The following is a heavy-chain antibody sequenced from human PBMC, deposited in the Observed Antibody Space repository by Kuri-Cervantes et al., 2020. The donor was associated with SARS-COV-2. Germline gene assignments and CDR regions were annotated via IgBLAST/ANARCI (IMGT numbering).Heavy chain of an antibody. J-gene: IGHJ3*02. CDR1: GGSISSYY. D-gene: IGHD3-3*01. Sequence: GSLRLSCTVSGGSISSYYWSWIRQPPGKGLEWIGYIYYSGSTNYNPSLKSRVTISVDTSKNQFSLKLSSVTAADTAVYHCARVRIFGVPGFAFDIWGQGTMVTVSS. CDR3: ARVRIFGVPGFAFDI. CDR2: IYYSGST. V-gene: IGHV4-59*01.